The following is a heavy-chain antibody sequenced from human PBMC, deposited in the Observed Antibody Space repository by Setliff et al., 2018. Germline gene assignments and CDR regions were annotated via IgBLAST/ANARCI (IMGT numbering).Heavy chain of an antibody. CDR3: ASTPAHHPITMIVGGDWFDP. V-gene: IGHV4-4*07. CDR2: IYTSGST. D-gene: IGHD3-22*01. CDR1: GGSISSYY. J-gene: IGHJ5*02. Sequence: SETLSLTCTVSGGSISSYYWSWIRQPAGKGLEWIGRIYTSGSTNYNPSLKSRVTMSVDTSKNQFSLKLSSVTAADTAVYHCASTPAHHPITMIVGGDWFDPWGQGTLVTVSS.